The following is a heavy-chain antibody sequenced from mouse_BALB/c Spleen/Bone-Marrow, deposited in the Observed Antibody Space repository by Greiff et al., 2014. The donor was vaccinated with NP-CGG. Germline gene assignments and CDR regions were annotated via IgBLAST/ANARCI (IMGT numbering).Heavy chain of an antibody. CDR1: GFTFTSYW. D-gene: IGHD4-1*01. CDR2: IYPGSDST. J-gene: IGHJ2*01. V-gene: IGHV1-55*01. Sequence: QVQLQQSGAELVKPGTSVKLSCTASGFTFTSYWMHWVKQRPEQGLEWIGDIYPGSDSTNYNEKLKSKATLTVDTSSSTAYMQSSSLTSDNSADYCSAREKYWALDYWGQGTTLTVSS. CDR3: AREKYWALDY.